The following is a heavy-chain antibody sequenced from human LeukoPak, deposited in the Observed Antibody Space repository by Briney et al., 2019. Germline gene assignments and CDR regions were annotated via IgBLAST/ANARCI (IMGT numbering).Heavy chain of an antibody. CDR1: GFTFSDYY. J-gene: IGHJ5*02. CDR3: AGGLLWLGEDINWFDP. CDR2: ISSSGSSI. D-gene: IGHD3-10*01. Sequence: GGSLRLSCATSGFTFSDYYMSWIRQAPGKGLEWVSYISSSGSSIYYADSVKGRFTISRDNAKNSLYLQMNSLRAEDTAVYYCAGGLLWLGEDINWFDPWGQGTPVTVSS. V-gene: IGHV3-11*04.